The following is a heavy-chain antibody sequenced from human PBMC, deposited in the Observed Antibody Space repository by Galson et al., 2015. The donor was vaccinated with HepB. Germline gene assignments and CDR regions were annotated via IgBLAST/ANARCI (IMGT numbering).Heavy chain of an antibody. V-gene: IGHV3-33*01. CDR1: GFTFGGYG. J-gene: IGHJ4*02. CDR2: IWYDGSNQ. D-gene: IGHD4-17*01. CDR3: AREGRITVTIFDY. Sequence: SMRLSCAASGFTFGGYGMHWVRQAPGKGLEWVGVIWYDGSNQHYADSVKGRFTISRDNSKNILYLQMNSLRDEDTALYYCAREGRITVTIFDYWGQGSLVTVSS.